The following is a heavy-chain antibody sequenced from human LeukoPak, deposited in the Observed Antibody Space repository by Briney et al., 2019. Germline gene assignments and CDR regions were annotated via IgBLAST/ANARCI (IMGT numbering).Heavy chain of an antibody. Sequence: GGSLRLSCAASGFMFSSNWMSWVRLAPGKGLEWVANIKEDGTETYYVDSVKGRFTISRDNAKNSLYLQMNSLRVEDTAVYYCAKEGRSLQTYWSQGTLVTVSS. J-gene: IGHJ4*02. CDR3: AKEGRSLQTY. D-gene: IGHD5-24*01. CDR2: IKEDGTET. CDR1: GFMFSSNW. V-gene: IGHV3-7*03.